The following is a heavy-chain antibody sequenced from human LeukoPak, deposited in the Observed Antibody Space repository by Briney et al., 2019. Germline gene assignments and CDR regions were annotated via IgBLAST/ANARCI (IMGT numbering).Heavy chain of an antibody. CDR3: ARALIRFGYFDY. V-gene: IGHV3-21*01. J-gene: IGHJ4*02. CDR1: GFTFSSYW. D-gene: IGHD3-16*01. CDR2: ISSSSSYI. Sequence: PGGSLRLSCAASGFTFSSYWMSWVRQAPGKGLEWVSSISSSSSYIYYADSVKGRFTISRDNAKNSLYLQMNSLRAEDTAVYYCARALIRFGYFDYWGQGTLVTVSS.